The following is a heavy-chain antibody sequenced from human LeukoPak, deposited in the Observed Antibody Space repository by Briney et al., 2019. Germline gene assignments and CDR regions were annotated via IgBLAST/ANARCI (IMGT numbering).Heavy chain of an antibody. Sequence: GASVKVSCKASGYTFTSYGISWVRQAPGQGLEWMGWISAYNGNTNYAQKLQGRVTMTTDTSTSTAYMELRSLRSDDTAVYYCARVETYYDFWSGYYYYYMDVWGKGTTVTVSS. CDR1: GYTFTSYG. D-gene: IGHD3-3*01. V-gene: IGHV1-18*01. CDR3: ARVETYYDFWSGYYYYYMDV. CDR2: ISAYNGNT. J-gene: IGHJ6*03.